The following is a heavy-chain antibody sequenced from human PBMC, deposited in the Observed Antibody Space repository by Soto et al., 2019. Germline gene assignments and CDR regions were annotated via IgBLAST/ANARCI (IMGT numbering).Heavy chain of an antibody. D-gene: IGHD2-15*01. V-gene: IGHV1-3*01. CDR1: GYTFTSYA. J-gene: IGHJ3*02. CDR3: ASPENCSGGSCYSYFDAFDI. CDR2: INAGNGNT. Sequence: ASVKVSCKASGYTFTSYAMHWVRQAPGQRLEWMGWINAGNGNTKYSQKFQGRVTITRDTSASTAYMELSSLRSEDTAVYYCASPENCSGGSCYSYFDAFDIWGQGTVVTVSS.